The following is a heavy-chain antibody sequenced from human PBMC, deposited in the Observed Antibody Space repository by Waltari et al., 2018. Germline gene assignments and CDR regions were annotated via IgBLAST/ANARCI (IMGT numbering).Heavy chain of an antibody. D-gene: IGHD3-9*01. CDR3: ARDHWFSLDL. CDR1: GFTVRAHW. V-gene: IGHV3-7*01. Sequence: EEQVVESGGGLVQPGGSLRLSCVASGFTVRAHWMAWVRQAPGQGVEWVAKIKKDGTEEMYVDSVKGRFTISKDNTKNSVFLQMNSLMAEDTAVYYCARDHWFSLDLWGQGTLVTVSS. CDR2: IKKDGTEE. J-gene: IGHJ4*02.